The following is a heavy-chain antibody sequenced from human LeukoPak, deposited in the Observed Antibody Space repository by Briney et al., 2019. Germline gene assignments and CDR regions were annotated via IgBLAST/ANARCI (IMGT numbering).Heavy chain of an antibody. D-gene: IGHD3-10*01. V-gene: IGHV1-69*04. Sequence: GSSVKVSCKASGGTFSSYAISWVRQAPGQGLEWMGRIIPILGIANYAQKFQGRVTITADKSTSTAYMELSSLRSEDTAVYYCARLRRSRWELPIDAFDIWGQGTMVTVSS. CDR1: GGTFSSYA. CDR3: ARLRRSRWELPIDAFDI. J-gene: IGHJ3*02. CDR2: IIPILGIA.